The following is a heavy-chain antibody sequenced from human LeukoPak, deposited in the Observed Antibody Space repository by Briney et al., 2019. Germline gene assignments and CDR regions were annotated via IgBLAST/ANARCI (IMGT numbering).Heavy chain of an antibody. V-gene: IGHV4-39*01. D-gene: IGHD3-22*01. CDR1: GGSISSSSYY. CDR2: IYYSGST. J-gene: IGHJ4*02. CDR3: ARHNLDSTMIVVLTFDY. Sequence: SQTLSLTCTVSGGSISSSSYYWGWSRQPPGKGLEWIGSIYYSGSTYYNPSLKSRVTISVDTSKNQFSLKLSSVTAAYTAVYYCARHNLDSTMIVVLTFDYWGQGTLVTVSS.